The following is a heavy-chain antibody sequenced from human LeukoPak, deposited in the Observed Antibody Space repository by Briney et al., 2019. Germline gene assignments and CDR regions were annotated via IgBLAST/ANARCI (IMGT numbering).Heavy chain of an antibody. CDR3: ARDRGVPYYYYYMDV. J-gene: IGHJ6*03. Sequence: ASVKVSCKASGYTFTSYGISWVRQAPGQGLEWMGWISAYNGNTNYAQKLQGRVTMTTDTSTSTAYMELRSLGSDDTAVYYCARDRGVPYYYYYMDVWGKGTTVTVSS. V-gene: IGHV1-18*01. CDR1: GYTFTSYG. D-gene: IGHD3-10*01. CDR2: ISAYNGNT.